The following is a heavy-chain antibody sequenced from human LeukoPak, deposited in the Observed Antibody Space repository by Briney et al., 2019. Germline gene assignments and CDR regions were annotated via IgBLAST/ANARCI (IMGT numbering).Heavy chain of an antibody. V-gene: IGHV4-34*01. CDR3: ATSHKVVRPDSWDS. Sequence: PSETLSLTCAVYGGSFSGYYWSWIRQPPGKGLEWIGEINHSGSTNYNPSLKSRVTISVDTSKNQFSLKLTSVTAADTAIYFCATSHKVVRPDSWDSWGQGTLVTVSS. CDR2: INHSGST. D-gene: IGHD2-2*01. CDR1: GGSFSGYY. J-gene: IGHJ4*02.